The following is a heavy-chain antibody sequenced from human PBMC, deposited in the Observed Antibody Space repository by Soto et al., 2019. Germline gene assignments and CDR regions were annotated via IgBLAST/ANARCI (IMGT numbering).Heavy chain of an antibody. D-gene: IGHD3-3*01. CDR3: ARDRFGWGYDFWSGHHYYGMDV. Sequence: GGSLRLSCAASGFTFSDYYMSWIRQAPGKGLEWVSYISSSGSTIYYADSVKGRFTISRDNAKNSLYLQMNSLRAEDTAVYYCARDRFGWGYDFWSGHHYYGMDVWGQGTTVTVSS. J-gene: IGHJ6*02. CDR1: GFTFSDYY. CDR2: ISSSGSTI. V-gene: IGHV3-11*01.